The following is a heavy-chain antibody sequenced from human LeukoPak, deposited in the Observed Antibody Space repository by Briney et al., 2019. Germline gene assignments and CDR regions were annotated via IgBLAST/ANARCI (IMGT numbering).Heavy chain of an antibody. J-gene: IGHJ4*02. D-gene: IGHD3-3*01. V-gene: IGHV4-61*01. Sequence: SETLSLTCTVSGGSVSSGSYYWNWIRQPPGKGLEWIGYIYYSGSTNYNPSLKSRVTISVDTSKNQFSLKLTSVTAADTAVYYCARGVPEYYDFWSGYFYYFDYWGQGTLVTVSS. CDR3: ARGVPEYYDFWSGYFYYFDY. CDR2: IYYSGST. CDR1: GGSVSSGSYY.